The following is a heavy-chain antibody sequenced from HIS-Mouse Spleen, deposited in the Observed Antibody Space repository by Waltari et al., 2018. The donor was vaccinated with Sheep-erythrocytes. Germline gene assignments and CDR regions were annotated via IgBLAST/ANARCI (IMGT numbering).Heavy chain of an antibody. Sequence: QVQLVQSGAEVEKPGSSVKVSCKASGGTFSSYAISLVRQAPGQGREWMGRIIPSLGIANYDQKFQGIVTITADKATSTAYIGLSRLRSDDTAVYYCAQTGATSPHFDYWGQGTLVTVSS. D-gene: IGHD1-26*01. CDR1: GGTFSSYA. CDR2: IIPSLGIA. V-gene: IGHV1-69*04. CDR3: AQTGATSPHFDY. J-gene: IGHJ4*02.